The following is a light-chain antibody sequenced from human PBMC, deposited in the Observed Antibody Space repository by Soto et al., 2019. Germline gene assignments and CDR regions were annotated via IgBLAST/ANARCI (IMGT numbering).Light chain of an antibody. CDR2: DVS. CDR3: CSYTTSNTRQIV. J-gene: IGLJ1*01. V-gene: IGLV2-14*03. CDR1: SSDVGGYNY. Sequence: ALTQPASVSGSPGQSITISCTGTSSDVGGYNYVSWYQHHPGKAPKLMIYDVSNRPSGVSNRFSGSKSGNTASLTISGVQPEDEADYYCCSYTTSNTRQIVFGTGTKVTVL.